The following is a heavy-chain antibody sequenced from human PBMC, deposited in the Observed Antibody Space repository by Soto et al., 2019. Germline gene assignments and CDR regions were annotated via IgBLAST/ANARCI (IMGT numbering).Heavy chain of an antibody. D-gene: IGHD3-3*01. CDR2: INGDGSST. J-gene: IGHJ5*02. CDR3: VREIGAGFWPLDP. Sequence: EVQLVESGGGLVQPGGSLRLSCVASGFTFSSNWMHWVRQAPGKGLVWVARINGDGSSTAYADAVEGRFTISRDKAKNTLYLQMNSLSVEDTSVYYCVREIGAGFWPLDPWGQGTLVTVSS. V-gene: IGHV3-74*01. CDR1: GFTFSSNW.